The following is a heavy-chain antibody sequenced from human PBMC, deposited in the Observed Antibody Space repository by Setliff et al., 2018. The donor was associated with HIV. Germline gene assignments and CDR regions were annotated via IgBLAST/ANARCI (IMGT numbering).Heavy chain of an antibody. CDR3: ARHRDYGPHYYYYMDV. V-gene: IGHV4-4*07. CDR1: GGSISRFY. CDR2: VYADGRT. Sequence: SETLSLTCTVSGGSISRFYWSWIRQSAEQGLEWIGRVYADGRTNYNPSLKSRVTMSLDTSKDQLSLRLSSVTAADTAVYYCARHRDYGPHYYYYMDVWGKGTTVTVSS. J-gene: IGHJ6*03. D-gene: IGHD4-17*01.